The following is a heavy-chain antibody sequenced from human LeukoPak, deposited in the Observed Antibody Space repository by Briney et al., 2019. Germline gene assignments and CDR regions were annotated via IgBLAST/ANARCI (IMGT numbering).Heavy chain of an antibody. CDR2: IGIDSGNT. V-gene: IGHV3-48*01. Sequence: GGSLRLSCAASGFTFSDYSMNWVRQAPGKGLEWISYIGIDSGNTNYADSVKGRFTISGDKAKNSLYLQMNSLRVEDTAVYYCARDYKYALYNWGQGTLGTVFS. CDR3: ARDYKYALYN. D-gene: IGHD5-24*01. J-gene: IGHJ4*02. CDR1: GFTFSDYS.